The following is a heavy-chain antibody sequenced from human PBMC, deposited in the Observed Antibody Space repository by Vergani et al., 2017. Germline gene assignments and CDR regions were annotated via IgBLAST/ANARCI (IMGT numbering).Heavy chain of an antibody. CDR3: ARGSSGYYFDY. Sequence: QVQLQESGPGLVKPSETLSLTCTVSGGSISSYYWSWIRQPPGKGLEWIGYIYYSGSTTYNPSLKSRVTISVDTSKNQFSLKLSTVTAADTAVYYCARGSSGYYFDYWGQGTLVTVSS. CDR1: GGSISSYY. V-gene: IGHV4-59*01. J-gene: IGHJ4*02. CDR2: IYYSGST. D-gene: IGHD3-22*01.